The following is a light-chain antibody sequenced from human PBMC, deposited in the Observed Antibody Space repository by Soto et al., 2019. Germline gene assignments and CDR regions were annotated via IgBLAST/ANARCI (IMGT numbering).Light chain of an antibody. J-gene: IGKJ1*01. CDR1: QSVSTY. V-gene: IGKV3D-15*01. CDR2: DAS. CDR3: QQYDKWPRT. Sequence: DIVMTQSPDSLAVSLGERATLSCRASQSVSTYVAWYQQKPGQAPRLLIYDASNRATGIPARFSGSGSGTDFTLTISNLQSEDFAVYHCQQYDKWPRTFGQGTKVDI.